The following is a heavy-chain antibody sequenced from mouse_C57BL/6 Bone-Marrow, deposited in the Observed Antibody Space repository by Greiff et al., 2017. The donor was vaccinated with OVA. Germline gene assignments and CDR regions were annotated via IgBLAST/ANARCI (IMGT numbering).Heavy chain of an antibody. D-gene: IGHD1-1*01. Sequence: VQLQQPGAELVKPGASVKMSCKASGYTFTSYWITWVKQRPGQGLEWIGDIYPGSGSTNYNEKFKSKATLTVDTSSSTAYMPLSSLKSEDSAVYYCARAAYYYGSRNVGGPWYFDVWGTGTTVTVSS. V-gene: IGHV1-55*01. CDR2: IYPGSGST. CDR3: ARAAYYYGSRNVGGPWYFDV. CDR1: GYTFTSYW. J-gene: IGHJ1*03.